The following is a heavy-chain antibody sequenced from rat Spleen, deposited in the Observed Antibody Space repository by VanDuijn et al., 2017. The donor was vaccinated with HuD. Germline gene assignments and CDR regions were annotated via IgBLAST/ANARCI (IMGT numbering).Heavy chain of an antibody. V-gene: IGHV5S13*01. CDR3: TRHGGLRNWFAY. CDR2: INTGGDIT. D-gene: IGHD1-11*01. Sequence: EVQLVESGGGLVQPGGSLKLSCAASGFSFVDYDMAWVRQTPTRGLEWIASINTGGDITYYRDSVKGRFTVSRDDAKNTQHLQMDSQRSEDTATYYCTRHGGLRNWFAYWGQGTLVTVSS. CDR1: GFSFVDYD. J-gene: IGHJ3*01.